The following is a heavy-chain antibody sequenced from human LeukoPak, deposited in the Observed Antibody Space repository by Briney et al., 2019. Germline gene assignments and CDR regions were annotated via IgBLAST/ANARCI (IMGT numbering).Heavy chain of an antibody. Sequence: GGSLRLSCAASGFTFSSYAMSWVRQAPGKGLEWVSAISGSGGGTYYADSVKGRFTISRDNSKNTLYLQVNSLRAEDTAVYYCALWGYYDSSGYPPLDYWGQGTLVTVSS. D-gene: IGHD3-22*01. CDR2: ISGSGGGT. J-gene: IGHJ4*02. CDR1: GFTFSSYA. V-gene: IGHV3-23*01. CDR3: ALWGYYDSSGYPPLDY.